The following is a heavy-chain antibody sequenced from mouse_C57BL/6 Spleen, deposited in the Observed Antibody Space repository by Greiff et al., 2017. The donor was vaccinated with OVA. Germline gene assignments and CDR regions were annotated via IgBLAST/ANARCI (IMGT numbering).Heavy chain of an antibody. CDR3: TKDYGSSYWYFDV. Sequence: EVKLMESGPELVKPGASVKISCKASGYSFTDYNMNWVKQSNGKSLEWIGVINPNYGTTSYNQKFKGKATLTVDQSSSTAYMQLNSLTSEDSAVYYCTKDYGSSYWYFDVWGTGTTVTVSS. V-gene: IGHV1-39*01. CDR2: INPNYGTT. CDR1: GYSFTDYN. J-gene: IGHJ1*03. D-gene: IGHD1-1*01.